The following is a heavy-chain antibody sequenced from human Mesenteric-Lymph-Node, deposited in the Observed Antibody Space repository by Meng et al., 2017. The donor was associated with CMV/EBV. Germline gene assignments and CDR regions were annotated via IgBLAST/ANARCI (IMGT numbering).Heavy chain of an antibody. CDR3: ATGERKGGGY. Sequence: CPVSGGSISSGGYYWTWLRQHPGPGLEWIGTMYYSGSTWYNPSLKSRITISIDTSEDHFSLKLTSVTAADTAVYYCATGERKGGGYWGQGTLVTVSS. D-gene: IGHD3-10*01. CDR2: MYYSGST. J-gene: IGHJ4*02. V-gene: IGHV4-31*03. CDR1: GGSISSGGYY.